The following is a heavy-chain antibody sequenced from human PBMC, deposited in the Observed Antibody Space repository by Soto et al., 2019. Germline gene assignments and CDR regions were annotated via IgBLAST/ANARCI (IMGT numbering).Heavy chain of an antibody. V-gene: IGHV3-7*01. D-gene: IGHD6-13*01. CDR1: GFTFSSYW. CDR3: GRDAGRRFDY. CDR2: MNRDGSEK. J-gene: IGHJ4*02. Sequence: EVQLVESGGGLVQPGGSLRLSCAASGFTFSSYWMTWARQAPGKGLEWVASMNRDGSEKRYVDSVEGRFTISRDNAKHSLFRQMHSLRPADTAVYYCGRDAGRRFDYWGQGSLVTVSS.